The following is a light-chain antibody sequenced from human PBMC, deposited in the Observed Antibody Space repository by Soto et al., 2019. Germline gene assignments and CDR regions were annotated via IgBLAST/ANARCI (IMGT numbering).Light chain of an antibody. CDR2: EVS. CDR1: SSDVGAYDF. V-gene: IGLV2-14*03. J-gene: IGLJ1*01. CDR3: SSYTTSSTRV. Sequence: QSALAQPASVYGSPVQSITISCTGTSSDVGAYDFVSWYQQHPDKDPKLMIYEVSNRPSGVSYRFSGSKSVNTATLTISGLQAEDEADYYCSSYTTSSTRVFGTGTKLTVL.